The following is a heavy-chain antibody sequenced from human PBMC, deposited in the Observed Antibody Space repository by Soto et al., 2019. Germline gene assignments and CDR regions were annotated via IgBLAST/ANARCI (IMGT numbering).Heavy chain of an antibody. D-gene: IGHD3-10*01. CDR2: IYYSGIT. CDR1: GGAISSFY. V-gene: IGHV4-59*01. CDR3: ASYGSGSSPRFDP. Sequence: QVQLHESGPRLVKPSETLSLTCTDSGGAISSFYWNWIRQPPGKGLEWIGYIYYSGITNYNPSLSSRVSILVDTSKNQFSLKLSSVTAAITAVYYCASYGSGSSPRFDPWGQGTLVTVSS. J-gene: IGHJ5*02.